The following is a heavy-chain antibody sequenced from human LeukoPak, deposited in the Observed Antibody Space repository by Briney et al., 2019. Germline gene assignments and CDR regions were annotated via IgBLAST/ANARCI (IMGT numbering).Heavy chain of an antibody. V-gene: IGHV1-18*01. D-gene: IGHD3-10*01. J-gene: IGHJ5*02. Sequence: GASVKVSCKASGYTFTSYGISWVRLAPGQGLEWMGWISAYNGNTNYAQKLQGRVTMTTDTSTSTAYMELRSLRSDDTAVYYCARVAPPPMVRGVMFVWFDPWGQGTLVTVSS. CDR1: GYTFTSYG. CDR3: ARVAPPPMVRGVMFVWFDP. CDR2: ISAYNGNT.